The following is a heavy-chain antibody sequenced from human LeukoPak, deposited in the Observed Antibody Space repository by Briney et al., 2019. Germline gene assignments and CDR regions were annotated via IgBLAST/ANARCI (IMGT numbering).Heavy chain of an antibody. D-gene: IGHD6-19*01. V-gene: IGHV3-9*01. J-gene: IGHJ5*02. CDR1: GFTFDDYA. Sequence: SLRLSCAASGFTFDDYAMHWVRQAPGKGLEWVSGISWNSGSIGYADSVKGRFTISRDNAKNSLYLQMNSLRAEDTALYYCAKDSSSGWYDYNWFDPWGQGTLVTASP. CDR2: ISWNSGSI. CDR3: AKDSSSGWYDYNWFDP.